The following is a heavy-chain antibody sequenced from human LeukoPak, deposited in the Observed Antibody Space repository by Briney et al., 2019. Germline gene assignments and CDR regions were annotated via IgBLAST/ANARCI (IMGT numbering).Heavy chain of an antibody. V-gene: IGHV1-8*01. CDR2: MNPNSGNT. CDR1: GYTFTSYD. D-gene: IGHD3-3*01. Sequence: GASVKVSCKASGYTFTSYDINWVRQATGQGLEWMGWMNPNSGNTGYAQKFQGRVTMTRNTSISTAYMELSSLRSEDTAVYYCARGLLEWLSYDYGMDVWGQGTTVTVSS. J-gene: IGHJ6*02. CDR3: ARGLLEWLSYDYGMDV.